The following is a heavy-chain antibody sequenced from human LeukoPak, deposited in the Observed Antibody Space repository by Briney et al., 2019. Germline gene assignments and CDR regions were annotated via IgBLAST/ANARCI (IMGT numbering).Heavy chain of an antibody. V-gene: IGHV3-53*05. Sequence: PGGSLRLSCTVSGFTVSSNSMIWVRQAPGKGLKWVSFIYSDNTHYSDSVKGRFTISRDNSKNTLYLEMNSLRSEDTAVYYCARRAGAYSHPYDYWGQGTLVTVSS. CDR3: ARRAGAYSHPYDY. J-gene: IGHJ4*02. D-gene: IGHD4/OR15-4a*01. CDR2: IYSDNT. CDR1: GFTVSSNS.